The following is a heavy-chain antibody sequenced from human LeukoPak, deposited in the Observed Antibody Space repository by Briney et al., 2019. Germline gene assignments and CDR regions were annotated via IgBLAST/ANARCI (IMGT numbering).Heavy chain of an antibody. CDR3: ASRAASVTLGY. Sequence: ASVKVSCKASGYTFSGYQVHWLRPAPGQGLEWMGRMNPSSGVTNYAQKFQGRVTITRETSINTAYLDLSALKYDGTAVYYCASRAASVTLGYWGQGTMVTVSS. V-gene: IGHV1-2*06. CDR1: GYTFSGYQ. J-gene: IGHJ4*02. D-gene: IGHD2-15*01. CDR2: MNPSSGVT.